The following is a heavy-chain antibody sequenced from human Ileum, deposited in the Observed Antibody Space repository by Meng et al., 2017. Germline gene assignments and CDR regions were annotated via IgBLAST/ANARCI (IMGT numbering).Heavy chain of an antibody. CDR3: ARDGDLGYSYGPFFDY. D-gene: IGHD5-18*01. J-gene: IGHJ4*02. Sequence: ASVKVSCKASGYTFTSYYMHWVRQAPGQGLEWMGIINPSGGSTSYAQKFQGRVTMTRDTYTSTVYMELSSLRSEDTAVYYCARDGDLGYSYGPFFDYWGQGTLVTVSS. CDR1: GYTFTSYY. V-gene: IGHV1-46*01. CDR2: INPSGGST.